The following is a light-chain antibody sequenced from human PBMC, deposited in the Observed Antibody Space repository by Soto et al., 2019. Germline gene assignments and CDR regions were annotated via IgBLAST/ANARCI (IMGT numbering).Light chain of an antibody. J-gene: IGLJ1*01. CDR3: SSYAGSNTPYV. CDR1: SSDVGGYDY. Sequence: QSVLTQPPSASGSPGQSVTISCTGTSSDVGGYDYVSWYQHHPGNAPKLMIYEVSKRPSGVPDRFSGSKSGNTASLTVSGLQAEDEADYYCSSYAGSNTPYVFGTGTKLTVL. CDR2: EVS. V-gene: IGLV2-8*01.